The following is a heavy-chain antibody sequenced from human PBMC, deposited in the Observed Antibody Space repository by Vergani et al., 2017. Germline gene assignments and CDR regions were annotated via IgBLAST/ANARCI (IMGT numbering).Heavy chain of an antibody. CDR1: GGSISSSSYY. CDR3: ARLVAGLHYGMDV. J-gene: IGHJ6*02. V-gene: IGHV4-39*07. D-gene: IGHD5-12*01. CDR2: IYYSGST. Sequence: QLQLQESGPGLVKPSETLSLTCTVSGGSISSSSYYWGWIRQPPGKGLEWIGSIYYSGSTYYNPSLKSRVTISVDTSKNQFSLKLSSVTAADTAVYYCARLVAGLHYGMDVWGQGTTVTVSS.